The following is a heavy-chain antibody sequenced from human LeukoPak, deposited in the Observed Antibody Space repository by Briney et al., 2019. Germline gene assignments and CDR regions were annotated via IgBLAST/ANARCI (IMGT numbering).Heavy chain of an antibody. V-gene: IGHV3-7*01. CDR2: IKQDGSEK. CDR1: GFTFSNYW. Sequence: GGSLRLSCAASGFTFSNYWVTWVRQAPGKGLEWVANIKQDGSEKYYVDSVKGRFTISRDNAKNSLFLQMNSLRAEDTAVYYCARDSGDEQQLVLEYFQHWGQGTLVTVSS. D-gene: IGHD6-13*01. J-gene: IGHJ1*01. CDR3: ARDSGDEQQLVLEYFQH.